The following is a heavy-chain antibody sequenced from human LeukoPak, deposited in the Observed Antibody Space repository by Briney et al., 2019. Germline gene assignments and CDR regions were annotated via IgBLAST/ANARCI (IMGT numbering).Heavy chain of an antibody. CDR3: ARQARRGAVAKRGFDY. V-gene: IGHV4-59*08. D-gene: IGHD6-19*01. CDR2: IYYSGST. J-gene: IGHJ4*02. CDR1: GGSISSYY. Sequence: SETLSLTCTVSGGSISSYYWSWIRQPPGKGLEWIGYIYYSGSTNYNPSLKSRVTISVDTSKNQFSLKLSSVTAADTAVYYCARQARRGAVAKRGFDYWGQGTLVTVSS.